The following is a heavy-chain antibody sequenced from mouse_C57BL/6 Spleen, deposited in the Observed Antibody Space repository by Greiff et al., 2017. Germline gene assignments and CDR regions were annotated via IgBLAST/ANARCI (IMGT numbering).Heavy chain of an antibody. J-gene: IGHJ4*01. V-gene: IGHV1-74*01. Sequence: QVQLKQPGAELVKPGASVKVSCKASGYTFTSYWMHWVKQRPGQGLEWIGRIHPSDGDTNYNQKFKGKATLTVDKSSSTAYMQLSSLTSEDSAVYYCAIGTVVQAMDYWGQGTSVTVSS. D-gene: IGHD1-1*01. CDR1: GYTFTSYW. CDR2: IHPSDGDT. CDR3: AIGTVVQAMDY.